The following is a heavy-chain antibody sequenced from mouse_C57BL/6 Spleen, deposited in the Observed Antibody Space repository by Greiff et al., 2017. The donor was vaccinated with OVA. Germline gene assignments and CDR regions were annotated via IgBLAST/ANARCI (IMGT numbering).Heavy chain of an antibody. J-gene: IGHJ3*01. CDR2: IYPGSGST. CDR3: AREDYDGAWFAY. V-gene: IGHV1-55*01. Sequence: QVQLQQPGAELVQPGASVKLSCKASGYTFTSYWITWVKQRPGQGLEWIGDIYPGSGSTNYNEKFKSKATLTVDTSSSTAYMQLSSLTSEDSAVYYCAREDYDGAWFAYWGQGTLVTVSA. CDR1: GYTFTSYW. D-gene: IGHD2-4*01.